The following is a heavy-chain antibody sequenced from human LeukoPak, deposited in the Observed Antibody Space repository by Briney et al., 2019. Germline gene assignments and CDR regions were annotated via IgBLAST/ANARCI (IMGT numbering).Heavy chain of an antibody. Sequence: ASVKVSCKATGYTFTGYYMHWVRQAPGQGLEWMGWINPNSGDTKYAQKFQGRVTMTRDTSISTAYMELSRLRSDDTAVYYCATQRGSYLWGTDFDYWGQGTLVTVSS. CDR1: GYTFTGYY. D-gene: IGHD3-16*01. J-gene: IGHJ4*02. CDR2: INPNSGDT. CDR3: ATQRGSYLWGTDFDY. V-gene: IGHV1-2*02.